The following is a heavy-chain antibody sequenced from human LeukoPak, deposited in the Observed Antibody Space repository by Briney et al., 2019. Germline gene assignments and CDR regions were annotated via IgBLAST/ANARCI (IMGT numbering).Heavy chain of an antibody. V-gene: IGHV3-15*07. CDR1: GFTFSNAW. CDR2: IKSKADGETI. D-gene: IGHD1-20*01. Sequence: TGGSLRLSCAASGFTFSNAWMNWVRQAPGKGLEWVGRIKSKADGETIDYAAPVKGRFTFSRDDSKNMLYLQMNSLKSEDTAVYYCSTLTSRGLSDSWGQGTLVTVSS. J-gene: IGHJ4*02. CDR3: STLTSRGLSDS.